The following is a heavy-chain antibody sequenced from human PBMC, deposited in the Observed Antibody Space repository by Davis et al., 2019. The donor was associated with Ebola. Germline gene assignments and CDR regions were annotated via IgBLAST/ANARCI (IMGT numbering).Heavy chain of an antibody. Sequence: PGGSLRLSCAASGFTFSSYSMNWVRQAPGKGLEWVSYISSSSSTIYYADSVKGRFTISRDNAKNSLYLQMNSLRDEDTAVYYCARVEWELLREDYFDYWGQGTLVTVSS. J-gene: IGHJ4*02. V-gene: IGHV3-48*02. CDR2: ISSSSSTI. D-gene: IGHD1-26*01. CDR3: ARVEWELLREDYFDY. CDR1: GFTFSSYS.